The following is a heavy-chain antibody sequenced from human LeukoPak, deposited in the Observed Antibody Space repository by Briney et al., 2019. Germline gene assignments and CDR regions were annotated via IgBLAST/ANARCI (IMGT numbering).Heavy chain of an antibody. V-gene: IGHV3-30*02. Sequence: GGSLRLSCAASGFTFSSYGMHWVRQAPGKGLEGVAFIRYDGSNKYYADSVKGRFTISRDNSKDTLYLQMDSLRAEDTAVYYCAKEEIAVAGNRPRFDYWGQGTQVTVSS. CDR1: GFTFSSYG. CDR2: IRYDGSNK. CDR3: AKEEIAVAGNRPRFDY. J-gene: IGHJ4*02. D-gene: IGHD6-19*01.